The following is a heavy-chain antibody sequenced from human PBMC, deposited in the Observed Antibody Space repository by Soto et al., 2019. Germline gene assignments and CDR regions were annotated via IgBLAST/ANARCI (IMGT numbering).Heavy chain of an antibody. Sequence: SETLSLTCTVSGGSINGYFWSWIRQSPGKGLEWLGFISYTGSTNSDPSLKSRLTISVDTSKNQFSLKLTSVTAADTAVYYCARETGHGSAISSEYYFDFWGQGTLVTVSS. D-gene: IGHD3-10*01. V-gene: IGHV4-59*13. CDR2: ISYTGST. CDR3: ARETGHGSAISSEYYFDF. CDR1: GGSINGYF. J-gene: IGHJ4*02.